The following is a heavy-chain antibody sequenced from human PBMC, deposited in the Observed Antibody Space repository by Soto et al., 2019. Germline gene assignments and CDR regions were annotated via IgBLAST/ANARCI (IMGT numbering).Heavy chain of an antibody. J-gene: IGHJ4*02. Sequence: GTSVKLSCEACGGRFRSYAISWVRQAPKQGLEWMGGIIPIFGTANYAQKFQGRVTITADESTSTAYMELSSLRSEDTAVYYCARSWSYYYDSSGYYYFDYWGQGTLVTVSS. CDR3: ARSWSYYYDSSGYYYFDY. CDR1: GGRFRSYA. CDR2: IIPIFGTA. V-gene: IGHV1-69*13. D-gene: IGHD3-22*01.